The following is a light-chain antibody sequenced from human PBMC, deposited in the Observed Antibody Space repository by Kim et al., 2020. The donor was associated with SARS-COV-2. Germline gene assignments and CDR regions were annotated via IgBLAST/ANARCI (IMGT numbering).Light chain of an antibody. CDR3: QQYNSHPGT. J-gene: IGKJ1*01. CDR2: DAS. V-gene: IGKV1-5*01. CDR1: QSISSW. Sequence: AAVGDRVTITCRASQSISSWLAWDKQKPGKAPKLLIYDASNLESGVPSRFSGSVSGTEFTLTISSLQPDDFATYYCQQYNSHPGTFGQGTKVDIK.